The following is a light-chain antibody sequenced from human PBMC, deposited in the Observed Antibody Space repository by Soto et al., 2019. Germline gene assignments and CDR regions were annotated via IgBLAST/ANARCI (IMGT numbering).Light chain of an antibody. CDR2: SNY. Sequence: QSVLTQPPSASGTPGQRVTISCSGSSSNIESNTVTWYQQPPGTAPKLVIYSNYDRPSGVPDRFSGSTSGTSASLVIRGLQSEDEADYYCAAWDDILNGYVFGGGTKVT. V-gene: IGLV1-44*01. CDR1: SSNIESNT. J-gene: IGLJ1*01. CDR3: AAWDDILNGYV.